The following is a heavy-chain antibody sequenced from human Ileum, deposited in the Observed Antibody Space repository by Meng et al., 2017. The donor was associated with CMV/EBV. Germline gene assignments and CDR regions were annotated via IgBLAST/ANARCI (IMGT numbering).Heavy chain of an antibody. V-gene: IGHV3-74*01. D-gene: IGHD1/OR15-1a*01. CDR1: GFTFSSYW. Sequence: GGSLRLSCAVSGFTFSSYWMHWVRQAPGQGLVWVSRINSDGTTTKYADSVKGRFTISRDNAENTLYLQMNTLSAEDTAVYYCARGNNYAMDVWGQGTMVTVSS. CDR3: ARGNNYAMDV. J-gene: IGHJ6*02. CDR2: INSDGTTT.